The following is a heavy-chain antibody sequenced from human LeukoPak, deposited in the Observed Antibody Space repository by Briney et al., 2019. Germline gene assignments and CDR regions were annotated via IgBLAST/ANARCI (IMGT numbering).Heavy chain of an antibody. CDR3: AREQAYCGRDCYPGDY. J-gene: IGHJ4*02. Sequence: PGGSLRLSCAASGFTFSSYAMNWVRQAPGKGLEWVSSISVSSTYIHYADSVEGRFTISRDNAKNSLYLQMNSLRAEDTAVYYCAREQAYCGRDCYPGDYWGQGTLVTVSS. V-gene: IGHV3-21*01. D-gene: IGHD2-21*02. CDR1: GFTFSSYA. CDR2: ISVSSTYI.